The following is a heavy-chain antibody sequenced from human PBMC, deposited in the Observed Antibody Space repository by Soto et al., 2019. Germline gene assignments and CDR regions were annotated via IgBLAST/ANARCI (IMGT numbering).Heavy chain of an antibody. V-gene: IGHV4-34*01. CDR2: INHLGSI. CDR3: ARGGISHWAYFYYMDV. D-gene: IGHD2-21*01. Sequence: TSETLSLTCVVSGGYLSDYFWSWIRQPPGMALEWIGEINHLGSISYNPSLKSRVTMSVDTSKNQFSLTLNSVTAADTATYYCARGGISHWAYFYYMDVWDRGTTVTVSS. J-gene: IGHJ6*03. CDR1: GGYLSDYF.